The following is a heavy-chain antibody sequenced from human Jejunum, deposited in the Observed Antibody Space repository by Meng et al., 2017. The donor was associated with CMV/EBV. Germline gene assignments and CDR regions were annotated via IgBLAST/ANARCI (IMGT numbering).Heavy chain of an antibody. CDR3: TTLYGDSIS. CDR1: GGSIRKDQW. J-gene: IGHJ4*02. CDR2: IYHSGRT. Sequence: QGQVLYRGPGLVKPSGTLYLHCEVSGGSIRKDQWWSWVRQAPGNGLEWIGEIYHSGRTNYNPSVKSRVSMSVDKSQNHFSLRLSSVTAADTAVYYCTTLYGDSISWGQGTLVTVSS. D-gene: IGHD4-17*01. V-gene: IGHV4-4*02.